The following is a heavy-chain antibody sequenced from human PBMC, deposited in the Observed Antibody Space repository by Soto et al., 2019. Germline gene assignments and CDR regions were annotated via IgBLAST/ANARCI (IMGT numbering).Heavy chain of an antibody. V-gene: IGHV3-49*04. J-gene: IGHJ4*02. D-gene: IGHD3-3*01. CDR2: IRGKAYSGTT. CDR3: TSLYYGH. Sequence: GGSLRLSCAASGFTFGGYAMSWVRQAPGKGLEWVGFIRGKAYSGTTEYAASVRGRFTISRDDSRSIAYLQMNSLESEDTAVYYCTSLYYGHWGQGTLVTVSS. CDR1: GFTFGGYA.